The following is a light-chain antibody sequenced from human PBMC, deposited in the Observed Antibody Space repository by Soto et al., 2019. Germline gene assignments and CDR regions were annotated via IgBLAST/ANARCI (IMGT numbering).Light chain of an antibody. Sequence: EIVLTQSPATLSLSPGDRATLSCGASQSVTNNYLAWYQQKPGLAPRLLIYDASYRANGIPDRFSGSGSGTDFTLTISRLEPEDFAVYYCQQYGSSGTFGQGTKVEIK. CDR1: QSVTNNY. J-gene: IGKJ1*01. CDR2: DAS. CDR3: QQYGSSGT. V-gene: IGKV3D-20*01.